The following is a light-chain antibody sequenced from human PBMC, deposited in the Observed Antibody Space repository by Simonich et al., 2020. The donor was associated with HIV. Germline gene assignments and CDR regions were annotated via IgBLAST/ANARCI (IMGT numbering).Light chain of an antibody. V-gene: IGKV4-1*01. CDR3: QQYYGTPLT. J-gene: IGKJ4*01. CDR1: QSILYSSNNKKY. CDR2: WAS. Sequence: DIVMTQSPDSLAVSLGERATINCKSSQSILYSSNNKKYLAWYQQKPRQPPKLLIYWASARESGVPDRFSGSGSGTDFTLTISSLQVEDVAVYYCQQYYGTPLTFGGGTRVEIK.